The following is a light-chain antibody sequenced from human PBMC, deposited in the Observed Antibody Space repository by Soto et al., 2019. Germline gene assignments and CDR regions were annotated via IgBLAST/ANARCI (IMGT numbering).Light chain of an antibody. Sequence: DIQMTQSTSSLSSSVGDRVTIASRASQNIGNYLNWYQQKLGKAPKFLIDAASYLQGWVTSRFSVSGSGTNITLTISSMRPEDFATYYCHQRYSTLQYYFGQGTK. CDR3: HQRYSTLQYY. J-gene: IGKJ2*01. V-gene: IGKV1-39*01. CDR2: AAS. CDR1: QNIGNY.